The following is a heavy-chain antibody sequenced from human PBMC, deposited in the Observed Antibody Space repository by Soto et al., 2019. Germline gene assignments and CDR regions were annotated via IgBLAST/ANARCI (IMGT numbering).Heavy chain of an antibody. CDR1: GFAFSTYS. Sequence: GGSLRLSCAASGFAFSTYSMNWVRQAPGKGLESISYIGYSSTHIYYADSVRGRFTISRDNAKNSLYLQMNSLRAEDTAVYYCARDPERTYYYDSSGPYSDYWGQGTLVTVSS. V-gene: IGHV3-21*05. CDR3: ARDPERTYYYDSSGPYSDY. CDR2: IGYSSTHI. D-gene: IGHD3-22*01. J-gene: IGHJ4*02.